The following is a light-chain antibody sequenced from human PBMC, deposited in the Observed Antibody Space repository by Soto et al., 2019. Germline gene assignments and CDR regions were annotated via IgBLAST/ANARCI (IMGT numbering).Light chain of an antibody. CDR3: QQHGNSPWT. CDR2: GAS. Sequence: EGVLTQSPGTRSLSPGERATLSCRASQSVDRSYLAWYQQRPGQAPRLLIYGASSRATGIPDRFSGSGSGTDFTLTISRLEPDDFAVYYCQQHGNSPWTFGQGTKVDIK. V-gene: IGKV3-20*01. CDR1: QSVDRSY. J-gene: IGKJ1*01.